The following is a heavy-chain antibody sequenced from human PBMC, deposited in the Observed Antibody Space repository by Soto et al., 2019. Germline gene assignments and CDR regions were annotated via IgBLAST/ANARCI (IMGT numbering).Heavy chain of an antibody. J-gene: IGHJ5*02. CDR2: VPYRGGT. CDR1: CGSISKYY. CDR3: VRDYLLTGFDP. Sequence: PSETLSLTCTVSCGSISKYYWPWVRQPPGKGLEGIGYVPYRGGTNYNPSRESRVTIAMDASKSQFSLKMKSVTAADTAVYYCVRDYLLTGFDPWGQGALVPVSS. D-gene: IGHD3-9*01. V-gene: IGHV4-59*01.